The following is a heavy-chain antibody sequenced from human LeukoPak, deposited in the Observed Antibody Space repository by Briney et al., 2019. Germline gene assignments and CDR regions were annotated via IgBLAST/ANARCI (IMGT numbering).Heavy chain of an antibody. CDR3: AKQSYARSLGE. CDR2: INWNGGST. D-gene: IGHD2-8*01. V-gene: IGHV3-20*04. CDR1: GFTFDDYG. J-gene: IGHJ4*02. Sequence: GGSLRLSCAASGFTFDDYGMSWVRQAPGKGLEWVSGINWNGGSTGYADSVKGRFTISRDNSKNTLYLQMSSLRVEDTAMYYCAKQSYARSLGEGGPGTLVTVSP.